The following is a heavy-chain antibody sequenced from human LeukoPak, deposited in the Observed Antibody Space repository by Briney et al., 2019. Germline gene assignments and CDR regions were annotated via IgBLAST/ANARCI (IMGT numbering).Heavy chain of an antibody. D-gene: IGHD4-11*01. Sequence: SVKVSCKASGGTFSSYAISWVRQAPGQGLEWMGRIVPIFGTANYAQKFQGRVTITTDESTSTAYMELSSLRSEDTAVYYCASDHDYRAFDYWGQGTLVTVST. J-gene: IGHJ4*02. CDR1: GGTFSSYA. CDR2: IVPIFGTA. V-gene: IGHV1-69*05. CDR3: ASDHDYRAFDY.